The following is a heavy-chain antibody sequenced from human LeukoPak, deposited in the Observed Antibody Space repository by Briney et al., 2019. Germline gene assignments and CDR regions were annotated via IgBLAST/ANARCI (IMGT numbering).Heavy chain of an antibody. CDR3: ARVRSGYFDY. CDR1: GYSISSGYY. V-gene: IGHV4-38-2*02. CDR2: IYHSGST. Sequence: SETLSLTCTVSGYSISSGYYWGWIRQPPGKGLEWIGSIYHSGSTNYNPSLKSRVTISINTSKNQFSLKLSSVTAADTAVYYCARVRSGYFDYWGQGTLVTVSS. J-gene: IGHJ4*02. D-gene: IGHD3-3*01.